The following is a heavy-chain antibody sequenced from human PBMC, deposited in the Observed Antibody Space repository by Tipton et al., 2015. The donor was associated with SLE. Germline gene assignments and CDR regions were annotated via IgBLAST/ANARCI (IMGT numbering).Heavy chain of an antibody. CDR3: ARFKWVLLRDAFDF. D-gene: IGHD1-26*01. V-gene: IGHV5-51*03. CDR1: GYNFIDYW. CDR2: INPGDSDT. Sequence: QLVQSGAEVKKPGESLKISCKGSGYNFIDYWIAWVRQMPGKGLEWMGIINPGDSDTRYSPSIQGQVFISADKSINTAYLQWTSLKASDTANYYCARFKWVLLRDAFDFWGQGTMVTVSS. J-gene: IGHJ3*01.